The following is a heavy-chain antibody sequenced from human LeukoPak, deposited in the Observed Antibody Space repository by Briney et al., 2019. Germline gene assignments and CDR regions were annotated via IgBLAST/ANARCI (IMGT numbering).Heavy chain of an antibody. CDR1: GYNFTNYW. V-gene: IGHV5-51*01. CDR3: ARLDYYDSSGYYQYYFDY. D-gene: IGHD3-22*01. Sequence: GESLKISCKGSGYNFTNYWIGWVRQMPGKGLEWMGIIYPRDSDTRYSPSFQGQVTISVDKSISTAYLQWSSLKASDTAMYYCARLDYYDSSGYYQYYFDYWGQGTLVTVSS. J-gene: IGHJ4*02. CDR2: IYPRDSDT.